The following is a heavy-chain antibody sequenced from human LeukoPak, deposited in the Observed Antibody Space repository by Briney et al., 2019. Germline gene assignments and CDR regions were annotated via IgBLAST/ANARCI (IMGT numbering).Heavy chain of an antibody. CDR3: AEAQTANWDFNYYGLDV. D-gene: IGHD7-27*01. CDR1: GFTFSNYA. Sequence: PGGSLRLSCAASGFTFSNYAMSWVRQAPGKGLEWVSGISNGGGGTYYADSAKGRFTISRDNSKNTLYLQLSSLRAEDTAVYYCAEAQTANWDFNYYGLDVWGQGTTVTVSS. J-gene: IGHJ6*02. CDR2: ISNGGGGT. V-gene: IGHV3-23*01.